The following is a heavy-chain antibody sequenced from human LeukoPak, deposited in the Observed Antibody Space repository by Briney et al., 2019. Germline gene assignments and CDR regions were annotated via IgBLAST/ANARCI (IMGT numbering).Heavy chain of an antibody. Sequence: PGGSLRLSCAASGFTFSNYWMHWVRQTPGEGLVCVSLIKGDGSSTTYADSVKGRFTISRDNAKNTVHLQMNSLRAEDTAVYYCARGNNHAMDVWGQGTTVTVSS. CDR2: IKGDGSST. D-gene: IGHD1/OR15-1a*01. J-gene: IGHJ6*02. V-gene: IGHV3-74*01. CDR1: GFTFSNYW. CDR3: ARGNNHAMDV.